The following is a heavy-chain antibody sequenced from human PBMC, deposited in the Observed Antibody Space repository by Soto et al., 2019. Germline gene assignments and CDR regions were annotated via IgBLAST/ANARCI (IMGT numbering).Heavy chain of an antibody. V-gene: IGHV4-34*01. D-gene: IGHD1-1*01. CDR2: ITHSGSS. CDR3: ARHRRETGTYAQPLDS. J-gene: IGHJ4*02. Sequence: QVQLQQWGAGLLKPSETLSLTCAVYGGSFSGYSWSWIRQPPGKGLEWIGEITHSGSSNYNPSLKSRVTISVDTSKNQFSLSLSSVSAADTAVYYCARHRRETGTYAQPLDSWGQGTLVTVSS. CDR1: GGSFSGYS.